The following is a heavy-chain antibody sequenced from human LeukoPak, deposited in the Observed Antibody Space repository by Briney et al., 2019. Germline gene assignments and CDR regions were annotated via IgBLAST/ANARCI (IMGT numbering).Heavy chain of an antibody. J-gene: IGHJ4*02. V-gene: IGHV4-39*07. CDR2: IYYSGST. CDR3: ARFPLTTVTTAYYFDY. D-gene: IGHD4-17*01. Sequence: SETLSLTCTVSGGSISSRSYYWGWIRQPPGKGLEWIGSIYYSGSTYYNPSLKSRVTISVDTSKNQFSLKLSSVTAADTAVYYCARFPLTTVTTAYYFDYWGQGTLVTVSS. CDR1: GGSISSRSYY.